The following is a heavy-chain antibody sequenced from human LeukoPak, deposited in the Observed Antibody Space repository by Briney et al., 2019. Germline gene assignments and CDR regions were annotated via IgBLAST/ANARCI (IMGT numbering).Heavy chain of an antibody. Sequence: PSETLSLTCAVYGGSFSGYYWSWIRQPPGKGLEWIGEINHSGSTNYNPSLKSRVTISVDTSKNQFSLKLSSVTAADTAVYYCARGGQWLRFAVPKNYFDYWGQGTLVTVSS. D-gene: IGHD5-12*01. CDR2: INHSGST. CDR1: GGSFSGYY. CDR3: ARGGQWLRFAVPKNYFDY. V-gene: IGHV4-34*01. J-gene: IGHJ4*02.